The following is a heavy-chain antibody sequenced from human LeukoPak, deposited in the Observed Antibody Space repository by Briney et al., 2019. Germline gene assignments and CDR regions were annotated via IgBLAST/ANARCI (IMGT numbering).Heavy chain of an antibody. Sequence: GGSLRLSCAASGFTFSSYEMNWVRQAPGKGLEWVSYISSSGSTIYYADSVKGRCTISRDNAKNSLYLQMDSLRAEDTAVYYCARDSSWHNWFDPWGQGTLVTVSS. J-gene: IGHJ5*02. CDR3: ARDSSWHNWFDP. CDR2: ISSSGSTI. V-gene: IGHV3-48*03. CDR1: GFTFSSYE. D-gene: IGHD6-13*01.